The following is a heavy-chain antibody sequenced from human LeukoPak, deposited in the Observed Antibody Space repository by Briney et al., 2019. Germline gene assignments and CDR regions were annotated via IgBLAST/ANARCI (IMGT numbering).Heavy chain of an antibody. V-gene: IGHV3-48*04. J-gene: IGHJ6*02. CDR3: ARTSPYFYGMDI. CDR2: ISSSSSTI. Sequence: GGSLRLSCAASGFTFSSYSMNWVRQAPGKGLEWVSYISSSSSTIYYADSVEGRFTISRDNAKNSLFLQLNSLRVEDTAVYYCARTSPYFYGMDIWGQGTTVTVSS. CDR1: GFTFSSYS.